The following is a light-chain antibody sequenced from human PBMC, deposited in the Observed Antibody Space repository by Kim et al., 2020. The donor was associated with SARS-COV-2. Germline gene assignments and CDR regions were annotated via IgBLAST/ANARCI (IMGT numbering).Light chain of an antibody. J-gene: IGKJ3*01. CDR1: QSVSNNY. CDR3: QHYGDSLFT. Sequence: EIVLTQSPGTLSLSPGERATLSCRASQSVSNNYLAWYQQKPGQAPRLLIYGASSRATGIPDRFSGSGSGADFTLTISRLEPEDFVVYYCQHYGDSLFTFGPGTKVDIK. V-gene: IGKV3-20*01. CDR2: GAS.